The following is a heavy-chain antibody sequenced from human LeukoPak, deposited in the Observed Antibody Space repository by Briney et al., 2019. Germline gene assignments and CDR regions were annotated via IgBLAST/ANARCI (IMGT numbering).Heavy chain of an antibody. CDR1: GFPFETNA. Sequence: RPGGSLRLSCATSGFPFETNAMSWVRQAPGKGLEWVATIGNTETFYADSVTGRFTNSRDNSKNTVNLQMNRLRVEDTAIYYCAKDWIQFNRVFDCFDSWGQGTLVTVSS. J-gene: IGHJ4*02. V-gene: IGHV3-23*01. D-gene: IGHD5-18*01. CDR3: AKDWIQFNRVFDCFDS. CDR2: IGNTET.